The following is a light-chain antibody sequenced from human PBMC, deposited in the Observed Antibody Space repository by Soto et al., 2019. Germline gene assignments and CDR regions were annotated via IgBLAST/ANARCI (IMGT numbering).Light chain of an antibody. J-gene: IGKJ1*01. Sequence: DIQMTQSPSTLSASVGDRVTITFRASQSSSRWLAWYQQKPGKAPKVLISDVSSLESGVPSRFSGSGSGTEFTLTITSLQPDDSATYYCQQYNSSWTFGQGTKVDI. CDR3: QQYNSSWT. V-gene: IGKV1-5*01. CDR1: QSSSRW. CDR2: DVS.